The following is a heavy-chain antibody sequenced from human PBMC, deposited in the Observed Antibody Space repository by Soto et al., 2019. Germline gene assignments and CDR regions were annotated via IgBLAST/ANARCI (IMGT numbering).Heavy chain of an antibody. V-gene: IGHV1-58*01. CDR1: GFTFTSSA. CDR3: AAASKKGLQVYGGNSEFSSYGMDV. J-gene: IGHJ6*02. CDR2: IVVGSGNT. D-gene: IGHD4-17*01. Sequence: SVKVSCKASGFTFTSSAVQWVRQARGQRLEWIGWIVVGSGNTNYAQKFQERVTITRDMSTSTAYMELSSLRSEDTAVYYCAAASKKGLQVYGGNSEFSSYGMDVCGPGPTVTLSS.